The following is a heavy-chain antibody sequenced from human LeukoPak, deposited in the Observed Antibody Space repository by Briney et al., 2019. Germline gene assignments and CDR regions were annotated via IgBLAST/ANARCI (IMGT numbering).Heavy chain of an antibody. CDR3: ARGAGYCSSTSCYNVFDP. V-gene: IGHV1-2*02. CDR1: GYTFTGYY. J-gene: IGHJ5*02. CDR2: INPNSGGT. D-gene: IGHD2-2*02. Sequence: ASVKVSCKTSGYTFTGYYMHWVRQAPGQRLEWMGWINPNSGGTNYAQKFQGRVTMTRDTSISTAYMELSRLRSDDTAVYYCARGAGYCSSTSCYNVFDPWGQGTLVTVSS.